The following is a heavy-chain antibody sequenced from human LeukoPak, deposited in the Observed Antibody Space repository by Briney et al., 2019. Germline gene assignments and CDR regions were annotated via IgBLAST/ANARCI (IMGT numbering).Heavy chain of an antibody. CDR1: GFNFDDYA. V-gene: IGHV3-9*01. Sequence: QPGRSLRLSCAASGFNFDDYAMHWVRQAPGKGLEWVSGISWNSGSIEYADSVRGRFTISRDNAKNALFLQMNSLRAEDTGLYYCAKDMRGSGQWLAFDYWGQGTLVTVSS. D-gene: IGHD6-19*01. CDR3: AKDMRGSGQWLAFDY. CDR2: ISWNSGSI. J-gene: IGHJ4*02.